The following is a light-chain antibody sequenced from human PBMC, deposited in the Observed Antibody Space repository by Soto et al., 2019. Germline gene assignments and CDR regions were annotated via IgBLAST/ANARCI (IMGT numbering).Light chain of an antibody. J-gene: IGKJ1*01. V-gene: IGKV1-5*01. CDR2: DAS. CDR3: QQYNSYSPT. CDR1: QSISTW. Sequence: DIQMTQSPSTLSASVVDRVTITCRASQSISTWLAWFQQKPGKAPDLLIYDASSLESGVPSRFSGSGSGTEFTLTISSLQPDDFATYYCQQYNSYSPTFGQGTKVDIK.